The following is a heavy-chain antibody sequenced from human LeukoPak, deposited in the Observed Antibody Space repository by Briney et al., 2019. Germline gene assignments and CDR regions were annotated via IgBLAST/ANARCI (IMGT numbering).Heavy chain of an antibody. CDR3: VTDSSYSNN. V-gene: IGHV3-21*06. J-gene: IGHJ4*02. D-gene: IGHD3-10*01. CDR1: GFTFRSYT. CDR2: ITSGSDYI. Sequence: TGGSLRLSCAASGFTFRSYTMNWVRQAPGKGLQWVSSITSGSDYIYYADSVRGRFTTSRDNAKNSLYLQMNSLSPEDTAMYYCVTDSSYSNNWGQGTLVTVSS.